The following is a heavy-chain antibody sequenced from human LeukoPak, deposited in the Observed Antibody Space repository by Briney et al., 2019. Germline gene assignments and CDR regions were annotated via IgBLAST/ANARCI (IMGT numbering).Heavy chain of an antibody. CDR2: ISNNGGYT. CDR3: AKQLGYCSDGSCYFPY. J-gene: IGHJ4*02. V-gene: IGHV3-23*01. Sequence: GGSLRLSCAASGCTFSSSAMSWVRQAPGKGLEWVSAISNNGGYTYYADSVQGRFTISRDNSKSTLCLQMNSLRAEDTAVYYCAKQLGYCSDGSCYFPYWGQGTLVTVS. CDR1: GCTFSSSA. D-gene: IGHD2-15*01.